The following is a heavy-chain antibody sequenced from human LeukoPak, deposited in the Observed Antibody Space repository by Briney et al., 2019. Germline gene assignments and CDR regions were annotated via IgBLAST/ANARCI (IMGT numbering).Heavy chain of an antibody. CDR3: AKDSARMGGDGSVYS. V-gene: IGHV3-30*18. J-gene: IGHJ4*02. D-gene: IGHD1-26*01. CDR2: ISYDGSNK. CDR1: GFTFSSYG. Sequence: PGRSLRLSCAASGFTFSSYGMHWVRQAPGKGLEWVAVISYDGSNKYYADSVKGRFTISRDNSKNTLYLQMNSLRAEDTAVYYCAKDSARMGGDGSVYSWGQGTLVTASS.